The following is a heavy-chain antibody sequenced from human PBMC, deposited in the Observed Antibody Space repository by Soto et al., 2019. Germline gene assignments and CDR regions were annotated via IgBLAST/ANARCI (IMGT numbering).Heavy chain of an antibody. CDR3: SRGDREDTAVVIGARPGEYGMDV. D-gene: IGHD2-15*01. V-gene: IGHV3-30*09. CDR2: ISYDGARK. J-gene: IGHJ6*02. CDR1: GFTFSIYA. Sequence: GGSLRLSCAASGFTFSIYAMHWVRQAPGKGLEWVAVISYDGARKAYTNSVEGRFAISRDTSKNTLYLQMNSLRVEDTAAYYCSRGDREDTAVVIGARPGEYGMDVWGQGTTVTVSS.